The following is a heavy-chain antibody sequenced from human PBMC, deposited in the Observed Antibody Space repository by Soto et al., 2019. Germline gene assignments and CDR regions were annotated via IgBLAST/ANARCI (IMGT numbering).Heavy chain of an antibody. CDR2: IYSGGST. J-gene: IGHJ4*02. V-gene: IGHV3-66*01. CDR1: GVTVSSNY. CDR3: ARGRLWFGELDF. D-gene: IGHD3-10*01. Sequence: GGSLRLSCAVSGVTVSSNYMSWVRQAPGKGLEWVSVIYSGGSTYYADSVKGRFTISRDNSKNTLYLQMNSLRAEDTAVYYCARGRLWFGELDFWGQGTLVTVSS.